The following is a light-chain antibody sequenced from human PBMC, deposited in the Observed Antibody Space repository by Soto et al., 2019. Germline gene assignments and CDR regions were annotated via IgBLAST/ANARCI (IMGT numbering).Light chain of an antibody. V-gene: IGKV1-5*01. CDR1: QGIXRR. Sequence: IPVTQSAATLSASEGDSATIPCRASQGIXRRLGWCQEKPGKAPKVLXYDASSLETGIPSRLSGSGSGTEFTLTITSLQPEDFAVDYCQHYTLDSEPFGQGTKVDIK. J-gene: IGKJ1*01. CDR2: DAS. CDR3: QHYTLDSEP.